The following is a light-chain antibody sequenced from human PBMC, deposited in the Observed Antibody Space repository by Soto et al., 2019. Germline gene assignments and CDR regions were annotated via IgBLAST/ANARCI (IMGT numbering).Light chain of an antibody. CDR2: DAS. V-gene: IGKV3-20*01. Sequence: EILLTQSPGTLSLSPGERATLSCRASQSVSSYLAWYQQKPGQAPRLLIYDASSRATGIPDRFRGGGSGTDFTLTISRLEPEDIAVYYCHQYGSSPRTFGQGTRLEIK. CDR1: QSVSSY. CDR3: HQYGSSPRT. J-gene: IGKJ5*01.